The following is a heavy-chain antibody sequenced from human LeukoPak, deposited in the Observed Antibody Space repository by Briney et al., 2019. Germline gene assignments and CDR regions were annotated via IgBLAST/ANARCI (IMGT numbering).Heavy chain of an antibody. CDR1: GFTVSSNY. Sequence: GGSLRLSCAASGFTVSSNYMSWVRQAPGKGLEWVSVIYSGGSTYYADSVKGRFTISRDNSKNTLYLQMNSLRAEDTAVYYCARARPALRWYIEGYFDYWGQGALVTVSS. J-gene: IGHJ4*02. D-gene: IGHD4-23*01. V-gene: IGHV3-53*01. CDR2: IYSGGST. CDR3: ARARPALRWYIEGYFDY.